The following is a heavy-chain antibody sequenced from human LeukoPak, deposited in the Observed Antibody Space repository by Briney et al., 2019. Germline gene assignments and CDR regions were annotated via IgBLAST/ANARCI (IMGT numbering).Heavy chain of an antibody. CDR3: ARGLRSSGWNMLDS. J-gene: IGHJ4*02. Sequence: SETLSLTCAVSDGSISTSKWWTWVRQAPGRGLEWIGEIWHSGDTNYNPSLQNRLTLSVDKSKSQFSLKLRSVTAADTAVYYCARGLRSSGWNMLDSWGRGVLVTVSS. CDR1: DGSISTSKW. CDR2: IWHSGDT. D-gene: IGHD6-19*01. V-gene: IGHV4-4*02.